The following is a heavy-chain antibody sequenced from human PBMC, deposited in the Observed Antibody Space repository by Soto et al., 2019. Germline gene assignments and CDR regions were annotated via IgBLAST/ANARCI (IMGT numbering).Heavy chain of an antibody. CDR1: GFTFSSYS. CDR2: ISSGSYNI. CDR3: ARGPSAAAPLSDWYFDL. J-gene: IGHJ2*01. V-gene: IGHV3-48*02. D-gene: IGHD2-2*01. Sequence: GESLKISCTGSGFTFSSYSMNWVRQAPGKGLEWVSYISSGSYNIYYADSVKGRFTISRDNAKDSLYLQMSSLRDDDTAVYYCARGPSAAAPLSDWYFDLWGRGTLVTVSS.